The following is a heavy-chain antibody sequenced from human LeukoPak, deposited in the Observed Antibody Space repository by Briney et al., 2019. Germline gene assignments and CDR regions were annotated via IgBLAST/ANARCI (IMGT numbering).Heavy chain of an antibody. J-gene: IGHJ4*02. CDR3: ATDYGDYVGGVDY. D-gene: IGHD4-17*01. CDR1: GGTFSSYA. CDR2: IIPILDIA. Sequence: ASVKVSCKASGGTFSSYAISWVRQAPGQGLEWMGRIIPILDIANYAQKFQGRVTITADKSTRTAYMELSSLRSEDTAVYYCATDYGDYVGGVDYWGQGTLVTVSS. V-gene: IGHV1-69*04.